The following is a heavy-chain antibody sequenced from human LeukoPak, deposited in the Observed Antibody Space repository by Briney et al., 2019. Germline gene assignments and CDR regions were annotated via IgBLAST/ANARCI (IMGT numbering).Heavy chain of an antibody. CDR1: RVSFSGYY. D-gene: IGHD2-21*01. V-gene: IGHV4-34*01. J-gene: IGHJ4*02. CDR2: INHSGST. Sequence: SETLSLTCAVYRVSFSGYYCSWIRQPPGKGLEWIGEINHSGSTNYNPSLKSRVTISVDTSKKQFSLKLNSVTAADTAVYYCALLGYWGQGTLVTVSS. CDR3: ALLGY.